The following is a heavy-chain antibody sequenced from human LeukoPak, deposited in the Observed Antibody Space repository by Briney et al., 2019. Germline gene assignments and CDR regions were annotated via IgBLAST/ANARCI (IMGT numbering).Heavy chain of an antibody. CDR2: IYYSGIT. D-gene: IGHD3-22*01. Sequence: SETLSLTCTVSGVSISSYYWGWLRQPPGKGLEWIGFIYYSGITDYNPSLKSRVTISIDTSKNQFSLKLTSVTAADTAVYYCARLRALSYYDSSGDLYYFEYWGQGTLVTVSS. CDR1: GVSISSYY. CDR3: ARLRALSYYDSSGDLYYFEY. J-gene: IGHJ4*02. V-gene: IGHV4-59*01.